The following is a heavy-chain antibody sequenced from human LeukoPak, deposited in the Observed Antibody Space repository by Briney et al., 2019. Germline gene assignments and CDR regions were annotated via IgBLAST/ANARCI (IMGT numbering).Heavy chain of an antibody. CDR2: IVPRLGTA. D-gene: IGHD3-10*01. CDR1: GVTFSDYP. Sequence: ASVKVSCKASGVTFSDYPISWVRQAPGQGPEWMGGIVPRLGTADYALQSQGRVTITVDMSTTTAYMELSSLRSDDTAIYYCAGGYGSGVMSPYGLDDWGTGTTVIVSS. V-gene: IGHV1-69*10. J-gene: IGHJ6*04. CDR3: AGGYGSGVMSPYGLDD.